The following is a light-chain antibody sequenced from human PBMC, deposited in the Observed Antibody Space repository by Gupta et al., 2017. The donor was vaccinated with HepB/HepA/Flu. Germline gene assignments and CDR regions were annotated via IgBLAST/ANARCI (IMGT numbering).Light chain of an antibody. Sequence: DIQMTQSPSSLAASVGDRVTITCRASRSISSRLNWYQQKPGKAPELLIYDVSKGQSGVPKRFSGSRYGTDFILTSSRRQPEDFANYYWQQNYSMCEFGHGTRVDFK. CDR3: QQNYSMCE. CDR2: DVS. J-gene: IGKJ3*01. V-gene: IGKV1-39*01. CDR1: RSISSR.